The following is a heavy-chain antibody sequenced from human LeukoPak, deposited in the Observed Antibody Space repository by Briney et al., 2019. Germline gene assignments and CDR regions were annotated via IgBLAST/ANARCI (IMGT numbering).Heavy chain of an antibody. CDR3: ARVLSPYYDFWSGYSYFDY. CDR1: GYTFTGYY. J-gene: IGHJ4*02. D-gene: IGHD3-3*01. Sequence: ASVKVSCKASGYTFTGYYMHWVRQAPGQGLEWMGRINPNSGGTNYAQKFQGRVTITRDTSISTAYMELSRLRSDDTAVYYCARVLSPYYDFWSGYSYFDYWGQGTLVTVSS. CDR2: INPNSGGT. V-gene: IGHV1-2*06.